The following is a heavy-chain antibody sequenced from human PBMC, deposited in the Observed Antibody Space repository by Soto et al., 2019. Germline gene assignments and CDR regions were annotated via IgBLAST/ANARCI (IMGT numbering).Heavy chain of an antibody. CDR1: GLTFSSHS. CDR3: GGPLGGPYGGIFFNQ. J-gene: IGHJ4*02. Sequence: EVQLVESGGGLVKPGGSLRLSCAASGLTFSSHSMIWVRQAPGKGLEWVSSISSSSDNIYYSDSVKGRFTSSRDNAKNPLDRKKKARGGGTRVVYCGGGPLGGPYGGIFFNQGGQEPL. D-gene: IGHD3-10*01. V-gene: IGHV3-21*06. CDR2: ISSSSDNI.